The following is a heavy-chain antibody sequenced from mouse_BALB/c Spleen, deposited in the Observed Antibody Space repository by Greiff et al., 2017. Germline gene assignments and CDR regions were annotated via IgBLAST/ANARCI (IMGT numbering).Heavy chain of an antibody. Sequence: EVQVVESGPSLVKPSQTLSLTCSVTGDSITSGYWNWIRKFPGNKLEYMGYISYSGSTYYNPSLKSRISIPRDTSKNQYYLQLNSVTTEDTATYYCASPPYYYGSSGYAMDYWGQGTSVTVSS. D-gene: IGHD1-1*01. J-gene: IGHJ4*01. V-gene: IGHV3-8*02. CDR3: ASPPYYYGSSGYAMDY. CDR1: GDSITSGY. CDR2: ISYSGST.